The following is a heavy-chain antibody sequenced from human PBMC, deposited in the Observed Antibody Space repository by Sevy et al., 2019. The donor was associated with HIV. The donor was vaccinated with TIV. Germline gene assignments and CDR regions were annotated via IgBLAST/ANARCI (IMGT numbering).Heavy chain of an antibody. CDR2: TRYDGTTK. J-gene: IGHJ3*01. CDR3: AKMGSTTVTTSDAFDL. CDR1: GFTFSRSG. Sequence: GGSLRLSCAATGFTFSRSGMHWVRQAPGKGLEWVSFTRYDGTTKNYADSVKGRFTISRDNSKNTLDLQMNSLRADDTAVYYCAKMGSTTVTTSDAFDLWGQGTMVTVSS. D-gene: IGHD4-17*01. V-gene: IGHV3-30*02.